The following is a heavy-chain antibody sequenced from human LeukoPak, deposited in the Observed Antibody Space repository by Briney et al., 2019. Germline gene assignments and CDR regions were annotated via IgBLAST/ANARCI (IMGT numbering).Heavy chain of an antibody. V-gene: IGHV1-69*13. CDR3: ARASGYDSSGYYYVLDY. CDR2: IIPIFGTA. J-gene: IGHJ4*02. Sequence: SVKVSCKASGYTFTSYGISWVRQAPGQGLEWMGGIIPIFGTANYAQKFQGRVTITADESTSTAYMELSSLRSEDTAVYYCARASGYDSSGYYYVLDYWGQGTLVTVSS. D-gene: IGHD3-22*01. CDR1: GYTFTSYG.